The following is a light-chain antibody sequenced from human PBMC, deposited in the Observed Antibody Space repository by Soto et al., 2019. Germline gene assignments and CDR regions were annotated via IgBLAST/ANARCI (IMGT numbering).Light chain of an antibody. J-gene: IGKJ4*01. CDR3: QQSSSFPLT. V-gene: IGKV3-15*01. Sequence: GFTLAPPSLSSPPRETATLSCRASQSISSYLAWYQHKPGQAPRLLIHVASARATGVPARFSGSGSGTEFTLTISSLQPEDFATYYCQQSSSFPLTFGEGTKVDIK. CDR2: VAS. CDR1: QSISSY.